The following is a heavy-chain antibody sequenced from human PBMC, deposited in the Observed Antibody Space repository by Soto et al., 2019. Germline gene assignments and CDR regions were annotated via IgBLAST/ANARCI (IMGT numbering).Heavy chain of an antibody. Sequence: SVKVSCKASGGTFSSYTISWVRQAPGQGLEWMGRIIPILGIANYAQKFQGRVTITADKSTSTAYMELSSLRSEDTAVYYCARDQLLWFGELWTTADAFDIWGQGTTVTVSS. D-gene: IGHD3-10*01. CDR3: ARDQLLWFGELWTTADAFDI. CDR1: GGTFSSYT. V-gene: IGHV1-69*04. CDR2: IIPILGIA. J-gene: IGHJ3*02.